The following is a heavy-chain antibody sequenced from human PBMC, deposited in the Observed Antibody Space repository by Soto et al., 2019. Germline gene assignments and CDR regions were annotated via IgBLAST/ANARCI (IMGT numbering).Heavy chain of an antibody. CDR2: MYGAGLT. CDR3: ARAPAGPSHRCEV. D-gene: IGHD3-10*01. V-gene: IGHV4-30-2*01. CDR1: GGRISSEYYS. Sequence: TLALTFRLAGGRISSEYYSWSWMRQPPGKGLEWIGYMYGAGLTYYNPSLKSRVTISVDKSKNQFSLNLSSVTAADTALYYCARAPAGPSHRCEVWGQGTTVPVTS. J-gene: IGHJ6*02.